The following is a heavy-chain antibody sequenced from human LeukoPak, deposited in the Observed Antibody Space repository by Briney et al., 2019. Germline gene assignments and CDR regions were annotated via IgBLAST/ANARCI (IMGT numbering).Heavy chain of an antibody. D-gene: IGHD2-2*01. J-gene: IGHJ4*02. V-gene: IGHV4-30-4*08. Sequence: SETLSLTCTVSGGSISSGDYYWSWIRQPPGKGLEWIGYIYYSGSTYYNPSLKSRVTISVDTSKNQFSLKLSSVTAADTAVYYCARVNYCSSTSCSHLIIHNFDYWGQGTLVTVSS. CDR1: GGSISSGDYY. CDR3: ARVNYCSSTSCSHLIIHNFDY. CDR2: IYYSGST.